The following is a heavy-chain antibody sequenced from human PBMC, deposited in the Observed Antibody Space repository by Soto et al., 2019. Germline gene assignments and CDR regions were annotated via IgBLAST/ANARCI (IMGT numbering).Heavy chain of an antibody. CDR1: GGSFRGYY. V-gene: IGHV4-34*01. D-gene: IGHD2-15*01. CDR2: VNHSGST. CDR3: ARGYCSGGSCSAFDY. J-gene: IGHJ4*02. Sequence: QVQLQQWGAGLLKPSETLSLTCAVYGGSFRGYYWSWIRQPPGKGLEWMGEVNHSGSTNYNPALKSRVTISVDTSKNQFSLKLSSVTAANTAVYYCARGYCSGGSCSAFDYWGQGTLVTVSS.